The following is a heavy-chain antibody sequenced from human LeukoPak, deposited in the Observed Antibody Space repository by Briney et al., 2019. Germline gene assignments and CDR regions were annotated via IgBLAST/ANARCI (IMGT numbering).Heavy chain of an antibody. CDR2: IRYDGSDK. D-gene: IGHD4/OR15-4a*01. V-gene: IGHV3-30*02. Sequence: GGSLRLSCEASGFTFNSYAMHWVRQVPGKGLQWVAFIRYDGSDKYYADSVKGRFTISRDNSKNTLYLQLNSLIPDDMAVYYCARGYGENYLDYWGQGTLVTVST. CDR3: ARGYGENYLDY. J-gene: IGHJ4*02. CDR1: GFTFNSYA.